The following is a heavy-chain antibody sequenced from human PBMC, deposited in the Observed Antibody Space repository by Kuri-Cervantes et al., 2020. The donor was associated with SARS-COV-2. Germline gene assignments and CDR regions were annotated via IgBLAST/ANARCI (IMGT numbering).Heavy chain of an antibody. Sequence: ASVKVSCKASGYTFTGYYMHWVRQAPGQGLEWMGWINPNSGGTNYAQKFQGWVTMTRDTSISTAYMELSSLRSEDTAVYYCARGPDSGTYPKNYYYAMDVWGQGTTVTVSS. CDR1: GYTFTGYY. V-gene: IGHV1-2*04. J-gene: IGHJ6*02. CDR2: INPNSGGT. D-gene: IGHD1-26*01. CDR3: ARGPDSGTYPKNYYYAMDV.